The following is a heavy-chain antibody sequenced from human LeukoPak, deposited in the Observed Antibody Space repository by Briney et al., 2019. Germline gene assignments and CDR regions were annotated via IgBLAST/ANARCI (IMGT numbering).Heavy chain of an antibody. CDR1: GGSISSYY. D-gene: IGHD6-6*01. V-gene: IGHV4-59*01. Sequence: SETLSLTCTVSGGSISSYYWSWIRQPPGKGLEWIGYIYYSGSTDYNPSLKSRVTISVDTSRNQFSLKLSSVTAADTAVYYCARLTYSSSSPYYFDYWGQGTLVTVSS. CDR2: IYYSGST. J-gene: IGHJ4*02. CDR3: ARLTYSSSSPYYFDY.